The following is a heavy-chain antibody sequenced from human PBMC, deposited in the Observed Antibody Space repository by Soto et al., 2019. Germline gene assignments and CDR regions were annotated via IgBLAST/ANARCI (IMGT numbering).Heavy chain of an antibody. D-gene: IGHD3-10*01. V-gene: IGHV2-70*11. CDR3: ALTSIRGTMVRGVTLKYYFDY. Sequence: SGPTLVNPTQTLTLTCTCSGFSLSTSGTCVSWIRQPPGKALEWLARIDWDDDKYYSTSLKTRLTISKDTSKNQVVLTMTNMDPVDTATYYCALTSIRGTMVRGVTLKYYFDYWGQGTLVTVSS. J-gene: IGHJ4*02. CDR2: IDWDDDK. CDR1: GFSLSTSGTC.